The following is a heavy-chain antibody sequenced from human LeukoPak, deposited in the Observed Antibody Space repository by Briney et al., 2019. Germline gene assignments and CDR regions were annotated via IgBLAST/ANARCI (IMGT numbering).Heavy chain of an antibody. CDR2: IYTSGST. J-gene: IGHJ4*02. CDR3: ARARAAGPSRYFDY. Sequence: PSETLSLTCTVSGGSISSYYWSWIRQPAGKGLEWIGRIYTSGSTNYNPSLKSRVTISVDTSKNQFSLKLSSVTAADTAVYYCARARAAGPSRYFDYWGQGTLVTVSS. V-gene: IGHV4-4*07. CDR1: GGSISSYY. D-gene: IGHD6-25*01.